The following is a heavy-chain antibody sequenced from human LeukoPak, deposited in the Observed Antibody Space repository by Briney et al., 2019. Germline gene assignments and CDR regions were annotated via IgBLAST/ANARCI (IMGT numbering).Heavy chain of an antibody. J-gene: IGHJ5*02. CDR2: IIPIFGTA. V-gene: IGHV1-69*01. CDR3: ARELDPYNWFDP. CDR1: GGTFSSYA. Sequence: SVKVSCKASGGTFSSYAISWVRQAPGQGLEWMGGIIPIFGTANYAQKFQGRVTITADESTSTAYMELSSLRSEDTAVYYCARELDPYNWFDPRGQGTLVTVSS.